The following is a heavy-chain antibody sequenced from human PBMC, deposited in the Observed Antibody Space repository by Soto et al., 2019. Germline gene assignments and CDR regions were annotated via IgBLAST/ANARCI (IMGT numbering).Heavy chain of an antibody. Sequence: GGSLRLSCAASGFSFSNSEMNWIRQAPGKGLEWVSHMTGSGSAIYYADSVKGRFTISRDNAKNSLYLHLNSLRAEDTALYYCARSGGDYRPFDSWGQGTLVTVSS. CDR1: GFSFSNSE. CDR2: MTGSGSAI. J-gene: IGHJ4*02. D-gene: IGHD2-21*01. V-gene: IGHV3-48*03. CDR3: ARSGGDYRPFDS.